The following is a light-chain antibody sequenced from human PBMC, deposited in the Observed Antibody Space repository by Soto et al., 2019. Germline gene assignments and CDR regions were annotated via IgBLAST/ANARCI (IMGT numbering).Light chain of an antibody. CDR3: QQYGSSPST. CDR1: QSVSNY. V-gene: IGKV3-20*01. Sequence: EIVFTQSPAPLSLSPGERATLSCRASQSVSNYLAWYQQKPGQAPRRLIFGASSRATGIPDRFSGSGSGTDFTLTISRLEPEDFAVYYCQQYGSSPSTFGQGTKVDIK. J-gene: IGKJ1*01. CDR2: GAS.